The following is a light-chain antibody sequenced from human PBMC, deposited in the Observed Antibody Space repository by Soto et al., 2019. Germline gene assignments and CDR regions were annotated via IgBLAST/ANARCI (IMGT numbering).Light chain of an antibody. CDR3: QQNYSPPPIT. J-gene: IGKJ5*01. CDR1: QSITRF. Sequence: DIQMTQSPSSLSASVGDRVTITCRASQSITRFLNCYQQKPGKAPKLLIYAASSLQSWVPSRFSGSGSGTHFTLTISSLQPEDFATYYCQQNYSPPPITFGQGTRREIK. V-gene: IGKV1-39*01. CDR2: AAS.